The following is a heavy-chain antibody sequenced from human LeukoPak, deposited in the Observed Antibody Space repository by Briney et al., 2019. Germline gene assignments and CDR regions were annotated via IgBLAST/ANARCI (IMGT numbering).Heavy chain of an antibody. CDR2: IYYSGST. Sequence: SETLSLTCTVSGGSISSSSYYWGWIRQPPGKGLEWIGSIYYSGSTCYNPSLKSRATISVDTSKNQFSLKLSSVTAADTAVYYCARHKRPGLGAFDIWGQGTMVTVSS. CDR1: GGSISSSSYY. J-gene: IGHJ3*02. CDR3: ARHKRPGLGAFDI. V-gene: IGHV4-39*01. D-gene: IGHD1-26*01.